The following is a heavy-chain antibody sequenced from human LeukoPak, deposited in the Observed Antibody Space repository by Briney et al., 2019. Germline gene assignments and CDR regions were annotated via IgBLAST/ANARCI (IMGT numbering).Heavy chain of an antibody. Sequence: TSETLSLTCAVSGYSISSGFYWGWIRQPPEKGLEWIGSIYHSGDTYFNPSLKTRVTISVDTSKNQFSLKLSSVTAADTAVYYCASVNSAYYSYWGQGTLVTVSS. CDR3: ASVNSAYYSY. CDR2: IYHSGDT. CDR1: GYSISSGFY. D-gene: IGHD3-22*01. J-gene: IGHJ4*02. V-gene: IGHV4-38-2*01.